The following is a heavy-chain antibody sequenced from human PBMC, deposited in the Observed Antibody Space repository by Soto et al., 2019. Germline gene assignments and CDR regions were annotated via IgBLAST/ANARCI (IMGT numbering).Heavy chain of an antibody. CDR3: TRVAGYGSGSRHFDN. CDR2: TVAGSGNR. Sequence: QVQVIQSGAEVTKPGASVTLSCKTSGYAFMSYGLSWVRLAPGQGLEWMGWTVAGSGNRIYAQKFQDRINMNIATSTNTGYMELRRLTSDDSALYFCTRVAGYGSGSRHFDNWGQGTLVTVSS. D-gene: IGHD3-10*01. J-gene: IGHJ4*02. V-gene: IGHV1-18*01. CDR1: GYAFMSYG.